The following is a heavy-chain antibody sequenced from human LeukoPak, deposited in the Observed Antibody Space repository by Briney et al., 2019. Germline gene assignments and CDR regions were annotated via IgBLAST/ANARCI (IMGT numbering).Heavy chain of an antibody. CDR1: GYDSTSVG. V-gene: IGHV1-18*01. CDR2: ISPYNGNT. Sequence: GASVKVSCKASGYDSTSVGITWVRRAPGQGLEWMGWISPYNGNTRYAQKFQGRVAMTTDTSTTTAYMELRGLRFNDTAVYYCARAGSGSGWYFDYWGQGTLVTVSS. CDR3: ARAGSGSGWYFDY. D-gene: IGHD6-19*01. J-gene: IGHJ4*02.